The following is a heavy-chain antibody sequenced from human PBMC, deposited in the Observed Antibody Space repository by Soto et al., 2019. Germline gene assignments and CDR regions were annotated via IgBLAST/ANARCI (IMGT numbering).Heavy chain of an antibody. CDR2: IWYDGSNK. D-gene: IGHD4-17*01. V-gene: IGHV3-33*01. CDR1: GFTFSSYG. Sequence: QVQLVESGGGVVQPGRSLRLSCAASGFTFSSYGMHWVRQAPGKGLEWVAVIWYDGSNKYYADSVKGRFTISRDNSKNTLYLQMNSLRAEDTAVYNCARVSYGDYRQMGFDLWGRGTLVTVSS. J-gene: IGHJ2*01. CDR3: ARVSYGDYRQMGFDL.